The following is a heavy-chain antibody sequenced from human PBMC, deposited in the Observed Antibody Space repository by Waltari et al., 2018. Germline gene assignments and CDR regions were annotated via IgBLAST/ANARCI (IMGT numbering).Heavy chain of an antibody. CDR1: GFTFSSYS. Sequence: EVQLVESGGGLVKPGGSLRLSCEASGFTFSSYSMNWVRQAPGKGLEWVSSISSSSYIYYADSVKGRFTISRDNAKNSLYLQMNSLRAEDTAVYYCARPLYSSSWYTFDYWGQGTLVTVSS. V-gene: IGHV3-21*01. CDR3: ARPLYSSSWYTFDY. D-gene: IGHD6-13*01. CDR2: ISSSSYI. J-gene: IGHJ4*02.